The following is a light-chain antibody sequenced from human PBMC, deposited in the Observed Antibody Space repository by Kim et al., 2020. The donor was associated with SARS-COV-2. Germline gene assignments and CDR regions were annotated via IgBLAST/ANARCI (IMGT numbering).Light chain of an antibody. J-gene: IGKJ1*01. Sequence: ASVGDRVTIASRASQGIRKDLGWYQQKPGKAPKRLIYGASSLQSGVPSRFGGSGSGTEFTLTISSLQPEDFATYYCLQHNSYPLQFGQGTKVDIK. V-gene: IGKV1-17*01. CDR1: QGIRKD. CDR2: GAS. CDR3: LQHNSYPLQ.